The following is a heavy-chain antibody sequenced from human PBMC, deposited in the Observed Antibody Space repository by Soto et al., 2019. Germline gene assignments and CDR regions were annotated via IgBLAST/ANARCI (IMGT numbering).Heavy chain of an antibody. V-gene: IGHV5-51*01. Sequence: GESLKISCKGSGYGFANYWIAWVRQMPGKGLEWMGIIYPGDSDTRYSPSFQGQVTISADKSISTAYLQWSSLKASDTAMYYCARPRLGGNSDYWGQGTLVTVSS. CDR2: IYPGDSDT. CDR1: GYGFANYW. J-gene: IGHJ4*02. D-gene: IGHD2-15*01. CDR3: ARPRLGGNSDY.